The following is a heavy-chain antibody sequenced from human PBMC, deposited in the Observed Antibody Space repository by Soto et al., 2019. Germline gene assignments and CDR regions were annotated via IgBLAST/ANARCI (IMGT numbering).Heavy chain of an antibody. D-gene: IGHD2-2*01. Sequence: LRLSCAASGFTFSSYGMHWVRQAPGKGLEWVAVIWYDGSNKYYADSVKGRSTISRDNSKNTLYLQMNSLRAEDTAVYYCARNSPGGYCSSTSCRPSYGMDVWGQGTTVTVSS. V-gene: IGHV3-33*01. CDR1: GFTFSSYG. CDR2: IWYDGSNK. J-gene: IGHJ6*02. CDR3: ARNSPGGYCSSTSCRPSYGMDV.